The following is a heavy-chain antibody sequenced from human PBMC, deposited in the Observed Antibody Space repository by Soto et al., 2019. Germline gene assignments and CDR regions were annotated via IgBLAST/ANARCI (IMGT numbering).Heavy chain of an antibody. CDR2: INSDGSST. V-gene: IGHV3-74*01. CDR3: ARCPGIAVAGADAFDI. CDR1: GFTFSSYW. J-gene: IGHJ3*02. D-gene: IGHD6-19*01. Sequence: GGSLRLSCAASGFTFSSYWMHWVRQAPGKGLVWVSRINSDGSSTSYADSAKGRFTISRDNAKNTLYLQMNSLRAEDTAVYYCARCPGIAVAGADAFDIWGQGTMVTVSS.